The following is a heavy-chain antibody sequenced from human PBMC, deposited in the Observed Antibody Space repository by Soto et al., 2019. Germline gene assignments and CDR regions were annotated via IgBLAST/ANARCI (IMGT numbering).Heavy chain of an antibody. D-gene: IGHD6-19*01. CDR3: ARGRGIAVARRWFDP. CDR2: INHSGST. Sequence: SETLSLTCAVYGGSVSGYYWSWIRQPPGKGLEWIGEINHSGSTNYNPSLKSRVTISVDTSKNQFSLKLSSVTAADTAVYYCARGRGIAVARRWFDPWGQGTLVTVSS. CDR1: GGSVSGYY. V-gene: IGHV4-34*01. J-gene: IGHJ5*02.